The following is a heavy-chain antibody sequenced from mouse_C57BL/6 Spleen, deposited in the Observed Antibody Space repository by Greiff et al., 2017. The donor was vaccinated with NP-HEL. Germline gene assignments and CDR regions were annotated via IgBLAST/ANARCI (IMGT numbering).Heavy chain of an antibody. CDR3: ATYRGIAMDD. CDR1: GFPLTSYG. Sequence: VMLVESGPGLVQPSQSLSITCTVSGFPLTSYGVHWVRQSPGKGLEWLGVIWRGGSTDYNAAFMSRLSITKDNSKSQVFFKMNSLQADDTAIYYCATYRGIAMDDWGQGTSVTVSS. CDR2: IWRGGST. D-gene: IGHD2-12*01. J-gene: IGHJ4*01. V-gene: IGHV2-5*01.